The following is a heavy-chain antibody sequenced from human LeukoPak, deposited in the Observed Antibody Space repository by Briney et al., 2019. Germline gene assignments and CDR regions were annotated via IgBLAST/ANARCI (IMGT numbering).Heavy chain of an antibody. CDR2: IYHSGST. Sequence: SETLSLTCAVSGGSISSSNWWSWVRQPPGKGLEWIGEIYHSGSTNYNPSLKSRVTISIDTSKNQFSLKLSSVTAADTAVYYCARDRGYCSGGNCYHGDYFDYWGQGTLVTVSS. J-gene: IGHJ4*02. CDR3: ARDRGYCSGGNCYHGDYFDY. V-gene: IGHV4-4*02. CDR1: GGSISSSNW. D-gene: IGHD2-15*01.